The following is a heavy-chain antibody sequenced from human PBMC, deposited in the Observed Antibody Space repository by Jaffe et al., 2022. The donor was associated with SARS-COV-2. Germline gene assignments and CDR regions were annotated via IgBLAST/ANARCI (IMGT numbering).Heavy chain of an antibody. J-gene: IGHJ1*01. CDR3: ARDYLEPKSPPGIADNNEYFQH. CDR2: ISSSSSYI. D-gene: IGHD6-13*01. V-gene: IGHV3-21*01. Sequence: EVQLVESGGGLVKPGGSLRLSCAASGFTFSSYSMNWVRQAPGKGLEWVSSISSSSSYIYYADSVKGRFTISRDNAKNSLYLQMNSLRAEDTAVYYCARDYLEPKSPPGIADNNEYFQHWGQGTLVTVSS. CDR1: GFTFSSYS.